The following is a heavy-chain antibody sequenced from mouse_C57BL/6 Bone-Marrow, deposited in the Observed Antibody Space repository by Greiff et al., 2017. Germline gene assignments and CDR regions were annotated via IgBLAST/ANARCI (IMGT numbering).Heavy chain of an antibody. D-gene: IGHD2-5*01. CDR1: GYNFPSYG. Sequence: QVQLQQSGAELARPGASVTLSCKASGYNFPSYGISWVKQRTGQGLEWIGEISPRSGNTYYNETFKGKATLTADKSSSTAYMELRSLISEDYAVNFCARGYSNDFAWFAYWGQGTLVTVSA. CDR3: ARGYSNDFAWFAY. J-gene: IGHJ3*01. V-gene: IGHV1-81*01. CDR2: ISPRSGNT.